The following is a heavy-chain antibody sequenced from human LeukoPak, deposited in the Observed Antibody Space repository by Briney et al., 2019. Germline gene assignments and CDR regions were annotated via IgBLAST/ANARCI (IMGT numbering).Heavy chain of an antibody. J-gene: IGHJ5*02. CDR2: IMPIFGVT. CDR3: STRPTIWKETTGFAES. Sequence: SVKVSSKASGDNFNKYSIRWVRQAPGQGLEWMGRIMPIFGVTKYAQKFQGRVTITADESTTTGYMELNNLRSEDTAIYYCSTRPTIWKETTGFAESWGQGILVIVSS. D-gene: IGHD4-11*01. V-gene: IGHV1-69*02. CDR1: GDNFNKYS.